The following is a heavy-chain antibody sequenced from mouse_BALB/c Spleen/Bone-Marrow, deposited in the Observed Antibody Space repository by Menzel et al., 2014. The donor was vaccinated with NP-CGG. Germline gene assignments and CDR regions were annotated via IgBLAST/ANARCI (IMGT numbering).Heavy chain of an antibody. Sequence: VQLQQSGPELVKPGASVRISCKASGYTFTSYYVHWVRQRPGQGLEWIGWIYPGDFNTKYNEKFKGKATLTADKSSSTASMQVSSLTSEDSAVYFCARKSQRAYDSMNYWGQGTSVTASS. CDR2: IYPGDFNT. CDR3: ARKSQRAYDSMNY. D-gene: IGHD2-4*01. CDR1: GYTFTSYY. V-gene: IGHV1S56*01. J-gene: IGHJ4*01.